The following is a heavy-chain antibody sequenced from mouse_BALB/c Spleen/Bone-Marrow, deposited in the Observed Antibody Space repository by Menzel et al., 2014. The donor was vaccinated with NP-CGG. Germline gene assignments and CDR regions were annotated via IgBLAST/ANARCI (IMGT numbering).Heavy chain of an antibody. CDR2: IWGVGST. CDR3: ARDQEYRNYSHAMNY. D-gene: IGHD1-1*01. CDR1: GFSLXGYA. Sequence: VLLVESGHRLVPPSQSLSITCAVSGFSLXGYAVNWVRQPPGKGLEWLGTIWGVGSTDYKPGFKSRLTTSKDNSKSQVFLKMNSLQTEDTATSYCARDQEYRNYSHAMNYWGHGILGSFSS. J-gene: IGHJ4*01. V-gene: IGHV2-6-7*01.